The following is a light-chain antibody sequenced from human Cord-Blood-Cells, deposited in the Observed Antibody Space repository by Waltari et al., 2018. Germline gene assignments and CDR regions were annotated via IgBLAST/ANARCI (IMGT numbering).Light chain of an antibody. J-gene: IGLJ1*01. CDR1: SSDVGGYNY. Sequence: QSALTQPAPVSGSPGQSITIPCTGTSSDVGGYNYVSWYQQHPGKAPKLMIYDVSNRPSGVSNRFSGSKSGNTASLTISGLQAEDEADYYCSSYTSSLYVFGTGTKVTVL. CDR2: DVS. CDR3: SSYTSSLYV. V-gene: IGLV2-14*01.